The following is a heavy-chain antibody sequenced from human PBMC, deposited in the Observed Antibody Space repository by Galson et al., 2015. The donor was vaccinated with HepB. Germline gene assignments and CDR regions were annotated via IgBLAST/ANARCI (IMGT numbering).Heavy chain of an antibody. J-gene: IGHJ6*02. CDR1: GGTFSSYA. V-gene: IGHV1-69*13. CDR2: IIPIFGTA. CDR3: ARPHLTGEYYYYGMDV. Sequence: SVKVSCKASGGTFSSYAISWVRQAPGQGLEWMGGIIPIFGTANYAQKFQGRVTITADESTSTAYMELSSLRSEDTAVYYCARPHLTGEYYYYGMDVWGQGTTVTVSS. D-gene: IGHD3-9*01.